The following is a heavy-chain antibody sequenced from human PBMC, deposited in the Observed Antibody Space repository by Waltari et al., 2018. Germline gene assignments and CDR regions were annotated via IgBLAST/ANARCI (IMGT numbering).Heavy chain of an antibody. V-gene: IGHV4-38-2*02. CDR2: IYHSGGT. D-gene: IGHD5-12*01. CDR1: GYSISSGYY. Sequence: QVQLQESGPGLVKPSETLSLTCAVSGYSISSGYYWGWIRQPPGKGLEWIGSIYHSGGTYYNPALKSRVTIAVDTSKNQFSLKLSSVTAADTAVYYCARDRPGTSGWLQSFPLYYFDYWGQGTLVTVSS. J-gene: IGHJ4*02. CDR3: ARDRPGTSGWLQSFPLYYFDY.